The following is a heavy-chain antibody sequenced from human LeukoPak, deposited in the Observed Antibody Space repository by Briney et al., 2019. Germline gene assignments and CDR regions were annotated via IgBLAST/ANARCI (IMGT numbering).Heavy chain of an antibody. Sequence: GGSLRLSCAASGFTFSSYWMSWVRQAPGKGLEWVANIKQDGSEKYYVDSVKGRFTISRDNAKNSLYLQVNSLRAEDTAVYYCAREEEGITMVRGVIRGYYYMDVWGKGTTVTISS. CDR1: GFTFSSYW. V-gene: IGHV3-7*01. J-gene: IGHJ6*03. CDR2: IKQDGSEK. D-gene: IGHD3-10*01. CDR3: AREEEGITMVRGVIRGYYYMDV.